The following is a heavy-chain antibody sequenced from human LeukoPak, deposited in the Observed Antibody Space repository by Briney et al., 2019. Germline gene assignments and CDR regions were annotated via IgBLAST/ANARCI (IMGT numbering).Heavy chain of an antibody. V-gene: IGHV3-7*03. D-gene: IGHD3-3*01. CDR2: IKQDGSEK. Sequence: GGSLRLSCAASGFTFSSYWMSWVRQAPGKGLEWVANIKQDGSEKYYVDSVKGRFTISRDNAKNSLYLQMNSLRAEDTAVYYCARDESGRDFWSGYYSLPYYYYGMDVWGQGTTVTVSS. J-gene: IGHJ6*02. CDR1: GFTFSSYW. CDR3: ARDESGRDFWSGYYSLPYYYYGMDV.